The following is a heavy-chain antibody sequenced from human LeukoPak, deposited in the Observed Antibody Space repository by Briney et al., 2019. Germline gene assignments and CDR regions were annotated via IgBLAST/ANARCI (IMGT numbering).Heavy chain of an antibody. Sequence: SETLSLTCTVSGGSISSSSYYWGWIRQPPGKGLEWIGSIYYSGSTYYNPSLKSRVTISVDTSKNQFSLKLSSVTAADTAVYYCARGGEYFSFDPWGQGTLVTVSS. CDR3: ARGGEYFSFDP. J-gene: IGHJ5*02. CDR1: GGSISSSSYY. V-gene: IGHV4-39*07. CDR2: IYYSGST. D-gene: IGHD3-10*01.